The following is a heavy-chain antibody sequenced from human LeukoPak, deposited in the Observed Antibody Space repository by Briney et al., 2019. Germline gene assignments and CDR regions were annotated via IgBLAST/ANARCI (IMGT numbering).Heavy chain of an antibody. CDR3: ARPHGDYYNWFDP. D-gene: IGHD4-17*01. J-gene: IGHJ5*02. Sequence: VASVMVSCKASGYTFTDYYIHWVRQAPGQGLEWMGWINPNSGDTNYAQKFQDRVTLTRDTSITTAYMELPNLRSDDTAVYYCARPHGDYYNWFDPWGQGTLVTVSS. V-gene: IGHV1-2*02. CDR1: GYTFTDYY. CDR2: INPNSGDT.